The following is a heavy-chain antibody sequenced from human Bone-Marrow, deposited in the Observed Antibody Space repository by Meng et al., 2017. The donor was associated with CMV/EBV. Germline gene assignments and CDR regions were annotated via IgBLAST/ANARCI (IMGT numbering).Heavy chain of an antibody. D-gene: IGHD1-26*01. CDR2: VDPEDGET. CDR1: YTFTDYY. J-gene: IGHJ6*02. CDR3: ATGAGGSYYHYYYGMDV. Sequence: YTFTDYYMHWVQQAPGKGLEWMGLVDPEDGETIYAEKFQGRVTITADTSTDTAYMELSSLRSEDTAVYYCATGAGGSYYHYYYGMDVWGQGTTVTVSS. V-gene: IGHV1-69-2*01.